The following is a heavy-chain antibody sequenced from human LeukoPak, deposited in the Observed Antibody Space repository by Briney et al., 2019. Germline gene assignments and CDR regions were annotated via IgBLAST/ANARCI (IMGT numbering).Heavy chain of an antibody. J-gene: IGHJ4*02. CDR2: INPSGGST. CDR3: ARSREMATIFDY. D-gene: IGHD5-24*01. V-gene: IGHV1-46*01. Sequence: ASVKVSCKASGYTFTSYYMHWVRQAPGQGLEWMGVINPSGGSTSYAQKFQGRVTMTRDTSTSTVYMELSSLRSEDTAVYYCARSREMATIFDYWGQGTLVTVSS. CDR1: GYTFTSYY.